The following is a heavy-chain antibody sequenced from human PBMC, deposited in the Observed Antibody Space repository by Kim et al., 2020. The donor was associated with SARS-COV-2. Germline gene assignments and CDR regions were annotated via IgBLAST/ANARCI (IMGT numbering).Heavy chain of an antibody. CDR3: ARDLRGKKDTAMVFDY. V-gene: IGHV3-30*04. Sequence: GGSLRLSCAASGFTFSSYAMHWVRQAPGKGLEWVAVISYDGSNKYYADSVKGRFTISRDNSKNTLYLQMNSLRAEDTAVYYCARDLRGKKDTAMVFDYWGQGTLVTVSS. CDR1: GFTFSSYA. J-gene: IGHJ4*02. D-gene: IGHD5-18*01. CDR2: ISYDGSNK.